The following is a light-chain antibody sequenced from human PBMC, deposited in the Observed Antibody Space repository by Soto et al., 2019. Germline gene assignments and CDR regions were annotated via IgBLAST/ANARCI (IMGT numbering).Light chain of an antibody. Sequence: QSALTQPASVSGSPGQSITISCTGTSSDVVSYNLVSWYQQHQGKAPKLMIYEVSKRPSGVSNRFSGSKSGNTASLTISGLQADDEADYYCCSYAGSSTYYVFGTGTKLAAL. J-gene: IGLJ1*01. V-gene: IGLV2-23*02. CDR3: CSYAGSSTYYV. CDR2: EVS. CDR1: SSDVVSYNL.